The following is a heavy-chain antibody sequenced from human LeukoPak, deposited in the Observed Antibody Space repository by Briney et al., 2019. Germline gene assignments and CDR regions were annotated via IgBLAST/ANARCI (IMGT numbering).Heavy chain of an antibody. D-gene: IGHD5-12*01. J-gene: IGHJ6*02. CDR1: GGSFSGYY. CDR3: ARGFRFVATIIKYYYYYGMDV. CDR2: INHSGST. Sequence: SETLSLTCAVYGGSFSGYYWSWIRQPPGKGLEWIGEINHSGSTNYNPSLKSRVTISVDTSKNQFSLKLSSVTAADTAVYYCARGFRFVATIIKYYYYYGMDVWGQGTTVTVSS. V-gene: IGHV4-34*01.